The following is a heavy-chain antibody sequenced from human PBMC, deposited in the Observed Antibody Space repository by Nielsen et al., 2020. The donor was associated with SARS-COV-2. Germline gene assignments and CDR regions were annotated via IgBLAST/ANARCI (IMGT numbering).Heavy chain of an antibody. Sequence: ASVKVSCKASGYTFTNYYMHWVRQAPGQGLEWMGLINTSDGSTTYAQKFQGRVTMTRDTSTRTVYMELRSLRSEDTAVYYCARDDTVTMYYYAYYGMDVWGQGTTVTVSS. V-gene: IGHV1-46*01. J-gene: IGHJ6*02. D-gene: IGHD4-17*01. CDR2: INTSDGST. CDR3: ARDDTVTMYYYAYYGMDV. CDR1: GYTFTNYY.